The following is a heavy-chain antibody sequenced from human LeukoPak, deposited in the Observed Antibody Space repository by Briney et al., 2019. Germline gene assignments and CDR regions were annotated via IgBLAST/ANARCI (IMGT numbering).Heavy chain of an antibody. J-gene: IGHJ4*02. CDR2: ISGSGGNT. V-gene: IGHV3-23*01. D-gene: IGHD2-21*01. Sequence: PGGSLRLSCAASGFTFSSYGMHWVRQAPGKGLEWVSAISGSGGNTYYADSVKGRFTISRDNSKNTLYLQMNSLRAEDTAVYYCAKERGGEFDYWGQGTLVTVSS. CDR3: AKERGGEFDY. CDR1: GFTFSSYG.